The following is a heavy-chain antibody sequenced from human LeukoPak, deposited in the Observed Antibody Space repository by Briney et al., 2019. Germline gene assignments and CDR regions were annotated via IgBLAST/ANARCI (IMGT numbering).Heavy chain of an antibody. CDR3: ARELTYADY. D-gene: IGHD4/OR15-4a*01. CDR1: GGSISSGDYY. CDR2: IYYSGST. Sequence: PSETLSLTCTVSGGSISSGDYYWSWIRQPPGKGLEWIGYIYYSGSTYYHPSLKSRVTMSVDTSKNQFSLKLSSVTAADTAVYYCARELTYADYWGQGTLVTVSS. V-gene: IGHV4-30-4*01. J-gene: IGHJ4*02.